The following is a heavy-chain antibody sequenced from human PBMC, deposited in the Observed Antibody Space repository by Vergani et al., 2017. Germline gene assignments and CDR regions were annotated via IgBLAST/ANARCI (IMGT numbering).Heavy chain of an antibody. CDR3: AKSARVVPAAIRNYYYMDV. Sequence: VQLVESGGGLVQPGGSLRLSCAASGFTFSSYGMHWVRQAPGKGLEWVAVISYDGSNKYYADSVKGRFTISRDNSKNTLYLQMNSLRAEDTAVYYCAKSARVVPAAIRNYYYMDVWGKGTTVTVSS. V-gene: IGHV3-30*18. J-gene: IGHJ6*03. D-gene: IGHD2-2*02. CDR1: GFTFSSYG. CDR2: ISYDGSNK.